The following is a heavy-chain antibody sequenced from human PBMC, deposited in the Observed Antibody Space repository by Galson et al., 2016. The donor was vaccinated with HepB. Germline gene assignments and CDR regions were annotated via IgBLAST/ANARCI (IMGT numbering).Heavy chain of an antibody. J-gene: IGHJ5*02. V-gene: IGHV5-51*01. CDR3: ARGDGIYEVRTDWFDP. Sequence: FRGQVTISADKSINTAYLQWSSLKASDTAVYYCARGDGIYEVRTDWFDPWGQGTLVTVSS. D-gene: IGHD5-24*01.